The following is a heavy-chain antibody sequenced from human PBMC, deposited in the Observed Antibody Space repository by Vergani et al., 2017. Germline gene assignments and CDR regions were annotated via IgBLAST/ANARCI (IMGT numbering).Heavy chain of an antibody. CDR2: ISSSGGST. CDR3: AKSAPIGSGSYPLYYYGMDV. V-gene: IGHV3-23*04. Sequence: EVQLVESGGGLVKPGGSLRLSCAASGFTFSSYSMNWVRQAPGKGLEWVSSISSSGGSTYYADSVKGRFTISRDNSKNTLYLQMNSLRAEDTAVYYCAKSAPIGSGSYPLYYYGMDVWGQGTTVTVSS. D-gene: IGHD3-10*01. CDR1: GFTFSSYS. J-gene: IGHJ6*02.